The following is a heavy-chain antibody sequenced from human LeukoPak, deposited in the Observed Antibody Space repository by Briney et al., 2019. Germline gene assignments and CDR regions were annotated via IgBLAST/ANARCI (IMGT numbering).Heavy chain of an antibody. CDR1: GFTFSNYA. V-gene: IGHV3-23*01. CDR3: AKGGFGRPFDY. CDR2: ISGSGGST. J-gene: IGHJ4*02. D-gene: IGHD3-10*01. Sequence: GGSLRLSCAASGFTFSNYAMSWVRQAPGKGLEWVSVISGSGGSTYYVDSVKGRFTISRDNSKNTLYLQMNSPRAEDTAVYYCAKGGFGRPFDYWGQGTLVTVSS.